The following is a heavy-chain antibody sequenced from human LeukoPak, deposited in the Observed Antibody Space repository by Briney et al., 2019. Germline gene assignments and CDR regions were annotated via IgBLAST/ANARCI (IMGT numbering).Heavy chain of an antibody. CDR3: ARGAGYSYGTFDY. CDR1: GGSISSYY. D-gene: IGHD6-13*01. V-gene: IGHV4-59*12. Sequence: SETLSLTCTVSGGSISSYYWSWIRQPPGKGLEWLGCIYSSGSTNYNPSFKSRVTISVDTSKNQFSLKLSSVTAADTAVYYCARGAGYSYGTFDYWGQGTLVTVSS. J-gene: IGHJ4*02. CDR2: IYSSGST.